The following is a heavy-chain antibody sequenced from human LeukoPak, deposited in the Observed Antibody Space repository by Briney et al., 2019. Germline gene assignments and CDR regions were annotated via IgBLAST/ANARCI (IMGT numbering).Heavy chain of an antibody. CDR2: IYYSGST. V-gene: IGHV4-39*07. CDR3: AREVGDGYSDY. D-gene: IGHD5-24*01. Sequence: SETLSLTCTVSGGSISSSGYFWGWVRQPPGKGLEWIGTIYYSGSTYYNPSLKSRVTISVDTSKNQFSLKLSSVTAADTAVYYCAREVGDGYSDYWGQGTLVTVSS. J-gene: IGHJ4*02. CDR1: GGSISSSGYF.